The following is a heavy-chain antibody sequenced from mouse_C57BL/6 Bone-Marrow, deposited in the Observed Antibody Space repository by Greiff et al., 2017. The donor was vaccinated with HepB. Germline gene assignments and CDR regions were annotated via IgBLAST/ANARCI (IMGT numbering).Heavy chain of an antibody. Sequence: QVQLQQSGAELVRPGASVTLSCKASGYTFTDYEMHWVKQTPVHGLEWIGAIDPETGGTAYNQKFKGKAILTADKSSSTAYMELRSLTSEDSAVYYCAREGYYYGSSYKYFDVWGTGTTVTVSS. CDR1: GYTFTDYE. V-gene: IGHV1-15*01. J-gene: IGHJ1*03. D-gene: IGHD1-1*01. CDR3: AREGYYYGSSYKYFDV. CDR2: IDPETGGT.